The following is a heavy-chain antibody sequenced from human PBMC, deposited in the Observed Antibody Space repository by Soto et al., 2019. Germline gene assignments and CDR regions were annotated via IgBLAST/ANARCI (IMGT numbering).Heavy chain of an antibody. CDR3: ARDLRGEGFDY. J-gene: IGHJ4*02. Sequence: PGGSLRLSCAASGFTFSSYDMHWVRQSTGKGLEWVSAIGTAGDTYYPGSVKGRFTISRENAKNSSYLQMNSLRAGDTAVYYCARDLRGEGFDYWSQGTLVTVSS. CDR2: IGTAGDT. CDR1: GFTFSSYD. V-gene: IGHV3-13*01.